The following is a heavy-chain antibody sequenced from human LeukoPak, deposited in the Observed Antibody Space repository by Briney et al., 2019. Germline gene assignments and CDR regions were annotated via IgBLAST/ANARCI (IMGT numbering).Heavy chain of an antibody. Sequence: PGGSLRLSCAASGFTFSSYAMHWVRQAPGKGLEWVAVISYDGSNKYYADSVKGRFTISRDNSKNTLYLQMNSLRAEDTAVYYCAKATPGSYYGMDVWGQGTTVTVSS. CDR2: ISYDGSNK. CDR3: AKATPGSYYGMDV. J-gene: IGHJ6*02. D-gene: IGHD6-19*01. V-gene: IGHV3-30*04. CDR1: GFTFSSYA.